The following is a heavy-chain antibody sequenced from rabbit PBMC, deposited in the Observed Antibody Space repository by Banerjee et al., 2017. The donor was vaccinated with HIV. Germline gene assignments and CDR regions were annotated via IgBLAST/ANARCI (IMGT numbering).Heavy chain of an antibody. CDR1: GFSFSGSDW. CDR3: ANDAYGSKGFHL. D-gene: IGHD2-1*01. V-gene: IGHV1S40*01. Sequence: QSLEESGGDLVKPGASLTLTCTASGFSFSGSDWICWVRQAPGKGLEWIACIDTGDGETAYATWARGRFTISKSSSTTVTLQMTSLTVADSATYFCANDAYGSKGFHLWGQGTLVTVS. CDR2: IDTGDGET. J-gene: IGHJ4*01.